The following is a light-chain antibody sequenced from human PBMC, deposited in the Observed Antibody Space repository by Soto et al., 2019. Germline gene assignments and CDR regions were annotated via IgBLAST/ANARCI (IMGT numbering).Light chain of an antibody. CDR2: EVS. CDR1: SSDVGGYNY. V-gene: IGLV2-14*01. Sequence: QPARTQHAYVAGSPGQSITISCTGTSSDVGGYNYVSWYQQHPGKAPKLMIYEVSNRPSGVSNRFSGSKSGNTASLTISGLQAEDEADYYCSSYTSSSTLDVFGTGTKVTVL. CDR3: SSYTSSSTLDV. J-gene: IGLJ1*01.